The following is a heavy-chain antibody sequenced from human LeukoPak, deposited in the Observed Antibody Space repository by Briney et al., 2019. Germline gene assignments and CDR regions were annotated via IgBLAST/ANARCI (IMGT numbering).Heavy chain of an antibody. CDR3: AKDRLGGPYFFHY. J-gene: IGHJ4*02. D-gene: IGHD3-16*01. CDR1: GFTLSRNS. V-gene: IGHV3-23*01. CDR2: IGGTGVRT. Sequence: GGSLRLSCAASGFTLSRNSMNWVRQAPGKGLEWVSTIGGTGVRTYYADSVKGRFTISRDNSKNTLYLQINSLRAEDTAVYFCAKDRLGGPYFFHYWGQGTLVTVSS.